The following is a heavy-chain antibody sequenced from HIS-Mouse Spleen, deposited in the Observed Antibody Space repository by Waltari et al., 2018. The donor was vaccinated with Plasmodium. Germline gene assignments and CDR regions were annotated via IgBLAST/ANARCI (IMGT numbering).Heavy chain of an antibody. Sequence: EVQLVESGGGLVQPGGSLRLSCAASGFPFSSSWMSGVRQDPGKGLEWVANIKQDGSEKYYVDSVKGRFTISRDNAKNSLYLQMNSLRAEDTAVYYCASSWYWYFDLWGRGTLVTVSS. CDR1: GFPFSSSW. D-gene: IGHD6-13*01. V-gene: IGHV3-7*01. CDR3: ASSWYWYFDL. CDR2: IKQDGSEK. J-gene: IGHJ2*01.